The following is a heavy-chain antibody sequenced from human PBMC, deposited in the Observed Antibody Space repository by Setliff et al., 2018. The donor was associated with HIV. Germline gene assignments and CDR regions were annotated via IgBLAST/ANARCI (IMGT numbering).Heavy chain of an antibody. CDR3: ASWRVLRDAFDI. CDR2: ILFDGTYN. CDR1: GFTFSYYG. Sequence: GGSLRLSCAASGFTFSYYGVHWVRQAPGKGLDWVASILFDGTYNYYAASVKGRFTISRDNSKNTLYLQLNSLRVEDTAVYFCASWRVLRDAFDIWGLGTMVTVSS. J-gene: IGHJ3*02. V-gene: IGHV3-30*02. D-gene: IGHD2-15*01.